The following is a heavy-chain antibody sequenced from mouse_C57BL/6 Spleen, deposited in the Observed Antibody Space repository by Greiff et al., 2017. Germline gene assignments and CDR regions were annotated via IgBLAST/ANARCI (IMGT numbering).Heavy chain of an antibody. V-gene: IGHV1-4*01. Sequence: VQRVESGAELARPGASVKMSCKASGYTFTSYTMHWVKQRPGQGLEWIGYINPSSGYTKYNQKFKDKATLTADKSSSTAYMQLSSLTSEDSAVYYCARNRDYGSDYYAMDYWGQGTSVTVSS. CDR2: INPSSGYT. CDR3: ARNRDYGSDYYAMDY. J-gene: IGHJ4*01. CDR1: GYTFTSYT. D-gene: IGHD1-1*01.